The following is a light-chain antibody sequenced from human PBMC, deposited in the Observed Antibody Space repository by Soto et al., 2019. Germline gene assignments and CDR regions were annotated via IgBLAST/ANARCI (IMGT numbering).Light chain of an antibody. Sequence: DIQLTQSPSFLSASVGDRVTITCRASQGISSYLAWYQQKPGKAPKLLIYAASTLQSGVPSRFSGSESGTEFTLTISSLQPEDFATYYCQQLNTSPFTFGGDQGGYQ. J-gene: IGKJ4*01. CDR1: QGISSY. CDR2: AAS. V-gene: IGKV1-9*01. CDR3: QQLNTSPFT.